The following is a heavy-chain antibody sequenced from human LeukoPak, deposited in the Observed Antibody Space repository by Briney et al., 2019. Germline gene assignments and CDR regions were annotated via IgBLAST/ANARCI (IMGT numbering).Heavy chain of an antibody. Sequence: GGSLRLSCAASEFSVGSNYMTWVRHAPGKGLEWVSLIYSGGSTYYADSVKGRFTISRDNSKNTLFLQMNSVRAEDTAVYYCASTMGANNRWEVDYWGQGTLVTVSS. V-gene: IGHV3-66*01. CDR3: ASTMGANNRWEVDY. D-gene: IGHD1-26*01. CDR2: IYSGGST. J-gene: IGHJ4*02. CDR1: EFSVGSNY.